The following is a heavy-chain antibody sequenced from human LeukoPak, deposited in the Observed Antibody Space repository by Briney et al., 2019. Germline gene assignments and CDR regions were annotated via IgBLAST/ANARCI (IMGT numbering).Heavy chain of an antibody. Sequence: EASETLSLTCTVSGGSISSSSYYWGWIRQPPGKGLEWIGEINHSGSTNYNPSLKSRVTISVDTSKNQFSLKLSSVTAADTAVYYCARGRRGSYRQRLDYWGQGTLVTVSS. CDR2: INHSGST. J-gene: IGHJ4*02. CDR1: GGSISSSSYY. D-gene: IGHD3-16*02. CDR3: ARGRRGSYRQRLDY. V-gene: IGHV4-39*07.